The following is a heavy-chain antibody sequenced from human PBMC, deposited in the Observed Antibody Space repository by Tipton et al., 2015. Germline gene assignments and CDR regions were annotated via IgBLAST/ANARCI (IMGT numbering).Heavy chain of an antibody. Sequence: TLSLTCAVSAYSISTDYYWVWIRQPPGKGLEWIGTISHGGNTFYNPSLKSRVTISADTSKNQFSLRLSSVTPEDTAVYYCARVGAGQLTSTPGGFDYWGQGTLVTVSS. J-gene: IGHJ4*02. CDR3: ARVGAGQLTSTPGGFDY. D-gene: IGHD1-26*01. CDR1: AYSISTDYY. V-gene: IGHV4-38-2*01. CDR2: ISHGGNT.